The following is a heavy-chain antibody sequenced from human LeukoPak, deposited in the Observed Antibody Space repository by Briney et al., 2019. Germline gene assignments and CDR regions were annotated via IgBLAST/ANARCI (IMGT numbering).Heavy chain of an antibody. CDR1: GGSISSYY. J-gene: IGHJ5*02. CDR2: IYYSGST. D-gene: IGHD6-13*01. CDR3: ARSEYSSSWYKTTNWFDP. Sequence: SETLSLTCTVSGGSISSYYWSWIRQPPGKGLEWIGYIYYSGSTNYNPSLKSRVTISVDTSKNQFSLKLSSVTAADTAVYYCARSEYSSSWYKTTNWFDPWGQGTLVTVSS. V-gene: IGHV4-59*01.